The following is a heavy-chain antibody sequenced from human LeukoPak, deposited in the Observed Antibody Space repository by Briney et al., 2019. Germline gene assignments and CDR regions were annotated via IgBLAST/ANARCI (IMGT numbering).Heavy chain of an antibody. CDR2: ISAYNGNT. V-gene: IGHV1-18*01. CDR3: ARSLLNALRFLEWLNYTDV. D-gene: IGHD3-3*01. J-gene: IGHJ6*03. Sequence: ASVKVSCKASGYTFTSYGISWVRQAPGQGLEWMGWISAYNGNTNYAQKLQGRVTMTTDTSTSTAYMELRSLRSDDTAVYYCARSLLNALRFLEWLNYTDVWGKGTTVTVSS. CDR1: GYTFTSYG.